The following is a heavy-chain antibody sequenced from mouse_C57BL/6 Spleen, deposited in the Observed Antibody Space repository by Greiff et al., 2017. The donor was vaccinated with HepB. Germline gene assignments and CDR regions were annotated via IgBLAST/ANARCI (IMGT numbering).Heavy chain of an antibody. V-gene: IGHV1-4*01. D-gene: IGHD1-1*02. CDR2: INPSSGYN. Sequence: QVQLKESGAELARPGASVKMSCKASGYTFTSYTMHWVKQRPGQGLEWIGYINPSSGYNKYNQKFKAKATLTADKSSLTSYMQLSSLTSEDSAVYYCARSVDYSAMDYWGQGTSVTVSS. J-gene: IGHJ4*01. CDR3: ARSVDYSAMDY. CDR1: GYTFTSYT.